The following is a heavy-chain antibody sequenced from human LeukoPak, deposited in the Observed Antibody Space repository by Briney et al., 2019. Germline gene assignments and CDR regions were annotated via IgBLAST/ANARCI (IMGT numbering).Heavy chain of an antibody. J-gene: IGHJ3*02. V-gene: IGHV1-46*01. Sequence: ASVKVSCKASGYTFTSYYMHCVRQAPGQGLEWMGIINPSGGSTSYAQKFQGRVTMTRDTSTSTVYMELSSLRSEDTAVYYCARNYCSSTSCYIVGAFDIWGQGTMVTVSS. CDR2: INPSGGST. CDR1: GYTFTSYY. D-gene: IGHD2-2*02. CDR3: ARNYCSSTSCYIVGAFDI.